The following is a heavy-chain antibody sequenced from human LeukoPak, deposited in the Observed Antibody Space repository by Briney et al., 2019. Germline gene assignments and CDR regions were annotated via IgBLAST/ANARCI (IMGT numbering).Heavy chain of an antibody. Sequence: ASVKVSCKASGYTFTSYGISWVRQAPGQGPEWMGWISAYNGNTNYAQKLQGRVTMTTDTSTSTAYMELRSLRSDDTAVYYCASKGYYDSSGYPHDAFDIWGQGTMVTVSS. V-gene: IGHV1-18*01. D-gene: IGHD3-22*01. J-gene: IGHJ3*02. CDR3: ASKGYYDSSGYPHDAFDI. CDR2: ISAYNGNT. CDR1: GYTFTSYG.